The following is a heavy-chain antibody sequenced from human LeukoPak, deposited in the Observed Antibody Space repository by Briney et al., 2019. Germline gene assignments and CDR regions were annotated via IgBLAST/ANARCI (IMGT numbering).Heavy chain of an antibody. V-gene: IGHV4-59*01. Sequence: SETLSLTCTVSGGSISSYYWSWIRQPPGKGLEWIGYIYYSESTNYNPSLKSRVTMSVDTSKKQFSLKLSSVIAADTAVYYCARGSHGYYYGMDVWGQGTTVTVSS. D-gene: IGHD1-26*01. CDR3: ARGSHGYYYGMDV. J-gene: IGHJ6*02. CDR1: GGSISSYY. CDR2: IYYSEST.